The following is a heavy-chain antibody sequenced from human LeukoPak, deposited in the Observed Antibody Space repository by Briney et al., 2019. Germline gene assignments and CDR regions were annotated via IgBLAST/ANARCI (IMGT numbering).Heavy chain of an antibody. Sequence: GGSLRLSCAAAELTVSSNYMSWVRQAPGKGLEWVAVIWYDGSNKFYADSVKGRFTISRENSKNTLYLQMNSLRAEDTAVYYCARDRAAADLDYWGQGTLVTVSS. D-gene: IGHD6-13*01. J-gene: IGHJ4*02. CDR3: ARDRAAADLDY. V-gene: IGHV3-33*08. CDR2: IWYDGSNK. CDR1: ELTVSSNY.